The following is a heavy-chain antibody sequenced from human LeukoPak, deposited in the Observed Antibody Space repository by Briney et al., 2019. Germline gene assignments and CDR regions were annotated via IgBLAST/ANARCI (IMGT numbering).Heavy chain of an antibody. V-gene: IGHV1-69*04. CDR3: ARDLNHCSSTSCHIDDYYYYGMDV. Sequence: SVKLSCKASGGTFSSYAISWVRQAPGQGLEWMGRIIPIFGIANYAQKVQGRVTITADKSTSTAYMELSSLRSEDTAVYYCARDLNHCSSTSCHIDDYYYYGMDVWGQGTTVTVSS. J-gene: IGHJ6*02. CDR1: GGTFSSYA. D-gene: IGHD2-2*01. CDR2: IIPIFGIA.